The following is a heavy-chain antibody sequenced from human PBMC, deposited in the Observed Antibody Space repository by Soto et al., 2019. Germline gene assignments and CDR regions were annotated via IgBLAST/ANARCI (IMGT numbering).Heavy chain of an antibody. D-gene: IGHD2-2*02. CDR2: LNWNGANT. J-gene: IGHJ4*02. Sequence: GGSLRLSCAASGFTFDDNGMSWVRQPPGKGLEWVSGLNWNGANTGYADSVKGRFTISRDNAKNSLYLQMNSLRAEDTALYFCARSSCISTSCYIDYWGPGTLVTVSS. V-gene: IGHV3-20*04. CDR1: GFTFDDNG. CDR3: ARSSCISTSCYIDY.